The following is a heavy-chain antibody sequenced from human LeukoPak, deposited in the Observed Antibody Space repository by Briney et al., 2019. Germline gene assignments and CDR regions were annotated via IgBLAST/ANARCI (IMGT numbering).Heavy chain of an antibody. J-gene: IGHJ4*02. Sequence: ASVKVSCKVSGYTLTELSMHWVRQVPGKGLEWMGGFDPEDGETIYAQKFQGRVTMTEDTSTDTAYMELSSLRSEDTAVYYCATARWNYSPFDYWGQGTLVTVSS. D-gene: IGHD1-7*01. CDR3: ATARWNYSPFDY. V-gene: IGHV1-24*01. CDR2: FDPEDGET. CDR1: GYTLTELS.